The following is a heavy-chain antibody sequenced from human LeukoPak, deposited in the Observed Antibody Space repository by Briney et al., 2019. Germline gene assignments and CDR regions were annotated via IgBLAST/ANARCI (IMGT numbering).Heavy chain of an antibody. CDR3: ARKRARPGPVVVTAFFDY. CDR1: GDSVSSSNYY. V-gene: IGHV4-39*07. Sequence: PSETLSLTCTVFGDSVSSSNYYWAWFRQPPGKGLEWIGEINHSGSTSYNPSLKSRVTISVDTSKNQFSLKLSSVTAADTAVYYCARKRARPGPVVVTAFFDYWGQGTLVTVSS. J-gene: IGHJ4*02. D-gene: IGHD2-21*02. CDR2: INHSGST.